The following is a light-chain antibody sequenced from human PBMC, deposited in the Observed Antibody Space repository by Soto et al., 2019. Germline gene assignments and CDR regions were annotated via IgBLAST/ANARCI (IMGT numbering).Light chain of an antibody. CDR1: QSVRSNY. V-gene: IGKV3-20*01. CDR2: GAS. J-gene: IGKJ4*01. Sequence: EIVLTQSPGTLSLSPGERATLSCRASQSVRSNYLAWYQQKPGQAPRLLIYGASSRATGIPDRFSGSGSGTDFSLTISRLEXXXXALYHCHQYGTSPLTFGGGTKVEIK. CDR3: HQYGTSPLT.